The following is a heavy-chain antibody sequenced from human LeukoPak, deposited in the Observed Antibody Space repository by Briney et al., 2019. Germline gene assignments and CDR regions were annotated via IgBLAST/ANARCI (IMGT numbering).Heavy chain of an antibody. CDR3: ARDIVVVPAANYYYYGMDV. Sequence: ASVKVSCKASGYTFTGYYMHWVRQAPGQGLEWMGWINPNSGGTNYAQKFQGRVTMTRDTSISTAYMELSRLRSDDTAVYYCARDIVVVPAANYYYYGMDVWGKGTTVTVSS. CDR2: INPNSGGT. V-gene: IGHV1-2*02. J-gene: IGHJ6*04. D-gene: IGHD2-2*01. CDR1: GYTFTGYY.